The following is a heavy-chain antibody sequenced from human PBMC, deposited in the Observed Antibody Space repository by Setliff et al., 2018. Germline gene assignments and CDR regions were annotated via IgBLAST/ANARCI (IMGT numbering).Heavy chain of an antibody. D-gene: IGHD2-21*01. CDR3: ARGYCDGIGCPAPLYYFDS. J-gene: IGHJ4*02. CDR1: GYSFTLYA. V-gene: IGHV1-3*03. CDR2: MNIDNGKT. Sequence: ASVEVSCKASGYSFTLYAMHWMRQAPGQRLEWMGWMNIDNGKTEYSQEFQDRVTFTRDTFAETAYMELRSLTSDDMAVYYCARGYCDGIGCPAPLYYFDSWGQGTLVTV.